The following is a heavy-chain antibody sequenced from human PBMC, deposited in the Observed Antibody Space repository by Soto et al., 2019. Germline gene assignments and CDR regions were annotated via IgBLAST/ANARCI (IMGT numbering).Heavy chain of an antibody. CDR3: AREPPALGYCISTSCPIPYGMDV. D-gene: IGHD2-2*01. V-gene: IGHV1-3*05. J-gene: IGHJ6*02. CDR1: GYTFTSYA. Sequence: QVQLVQSGAEEKKPGASVKVSCKASGYTFTSYAMHWVRQAPGQRLEWMGWINAGNGNTKYSQKFQGRVTITRDTSESTXXMXLXILRSEDTAVYYCAREPPALGYCISTSCPIPYGMDVWGQGTTVTVSS. CDR2: INAGNGNT.